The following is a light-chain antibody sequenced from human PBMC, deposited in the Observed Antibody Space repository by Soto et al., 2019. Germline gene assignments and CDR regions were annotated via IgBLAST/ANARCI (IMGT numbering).Light chain of an antibody. Sequence: EIVLTQSPATLSLSPGERATLSCRASQSVSSYLAWYQQRPGQAPRLLIYDASNRATGIPARFSGSGSGTDFTLTISSLEPEDFAVYYCQQHTNWGPLTFGGGTKVEIK. CDR1: QSVSSY. J-gene: IGKJ4*02. CDR3: QQHTNWGPLT. V-gene: IGKV3-11*01. CDR2: DAS.